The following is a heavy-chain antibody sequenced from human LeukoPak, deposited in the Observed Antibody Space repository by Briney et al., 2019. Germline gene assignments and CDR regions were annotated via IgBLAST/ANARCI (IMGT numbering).Heavy chain of an antibody. V-gene: IGHV3-30*02. J-gene: IGHJ4*02. D-gene: IGHD6-13*01. CDR1: VFTFSDYG. CDR3: ATDLMSSSWYDGY. Sequence: PGGSLRLSCAASVFTFSDYGMHWVRQAPGKGLEWVAFIRKDGSDKYYTDSVKGRFTISRDNFKNTMYLQMNSLRAEDTAVYYCATDLMSSSWYDGYWGQGTLVTVSS. CDR2: IRKDGSDK.